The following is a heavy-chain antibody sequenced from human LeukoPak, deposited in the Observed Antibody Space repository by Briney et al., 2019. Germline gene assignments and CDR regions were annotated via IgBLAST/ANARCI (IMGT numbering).Heavy chain of an antibody. J-gene: IGHJ6*03. D-gene: IGHD1-14*01. CDR2: IWYDGSNK. Sequence: GGSLRLSCAASGFTFSSYGMHWVRQAPGKGLEWVAVIWYDGSNKYYADSVKGRFTISRDNSKNTLYLQMNSLRAEDTAVYYCAKTTGNYYYYYMDVWGKGTTVTVSS. CDR1: GFTFSSYG. V-gene: IGHV3-33*06. CDR3: AKTTGNYYYYYMDV.